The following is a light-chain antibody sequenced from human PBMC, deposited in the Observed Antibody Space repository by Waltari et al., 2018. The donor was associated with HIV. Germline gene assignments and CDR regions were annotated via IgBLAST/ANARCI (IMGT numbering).Light chain of an antibody. CDR1: LSVNTW. V-gene: IGKV1-5*03. CDR3: QQYDSDPS. CDR2: KSS. J-gene: IGKJ5*01. Sequence: ILMTQSPPTRSAFFGDSAGFLCRASLSVNTWLAWYQQKPGRPPKLLIYKSSILQVGVPTRFSGSGSGTKFTLTITSLQPDDFATYYCQQYDSDPSFGQGTRL.